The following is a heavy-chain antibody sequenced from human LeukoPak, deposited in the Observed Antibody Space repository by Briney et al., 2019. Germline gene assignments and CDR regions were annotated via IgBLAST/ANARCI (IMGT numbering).Heavy chain of an antibody. Sequence: GGSLRLSCAVSGFTFSSYAMSWVRQAPGKGLEWVSAISGSGGSTYYADSVKGRFTISRDNSKNTLYLQMNSLRAEDTAVYYCAKVASTVTTELWYFDLWGRGTLVTVSS. CDR2: ISGSGGST. CDR3: AKVASTVTTELWYFDL. CDR1: GFTFSSYA. J-gene: IGHJ2*01. D-gene: IGHD4-17*01. V-gene: IGHV3-23*01.